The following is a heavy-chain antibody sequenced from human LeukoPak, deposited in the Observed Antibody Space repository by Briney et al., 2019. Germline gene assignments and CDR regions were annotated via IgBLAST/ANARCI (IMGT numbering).Heavy chain of an antibody. V-gene: IGHV4-39*01. J-gene: IGHJ4*02. D-gene: IGHD3-22*01. CDR3: ARTPYDSSGHYFDY. CDR2: ASYSGST. Sequence: SETLSLTFTVSGGAISNTSYYWGWIRQPPGNGLEWIGSASYSGSTYYNPSLESRVIISVDTSKNQFSLRLSSVTAADTAVYYCARTPYDSSGHYFDYWGQGTLVTVSS. CDR1: GGAISNTSYY.